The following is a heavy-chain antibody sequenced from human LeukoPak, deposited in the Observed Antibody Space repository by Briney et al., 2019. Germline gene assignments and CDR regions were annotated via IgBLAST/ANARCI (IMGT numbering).Heavy chain of an antibody. CDR1: GYTFTSYY. V-gene: IGHV1-46*01. CDR3: AREGEYSKYYYDSSGSYAFDI. J-gene: IGHJ3*02. CDR2: INPSGGST. D-gene: IGHD3-22*01. Sequence: ASVKVSCKASGYTFTSYYMHWVRQAPGQGLEWMGIINPSGGSTSYAQKFQGRVTMTRDTSTSTVYMELSSLRSEDTAVYYCAREGEYSKYYYDSSGSYAFDIWGQGTMVTVSS.